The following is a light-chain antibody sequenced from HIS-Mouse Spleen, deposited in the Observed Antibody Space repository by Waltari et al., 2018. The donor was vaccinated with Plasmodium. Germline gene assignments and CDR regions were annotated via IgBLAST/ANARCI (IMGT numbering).Light chain of an antibody. CDR3: YSTDSSGNHRV. V-gene: IGLV3-10*01. CDR2: EDS. Sequence: SYELTQPPPVSVSPGQTARITCPGDALPKKYAYWYQQKSGQATVLVIYEDSKRPSGIPERFSGSSSGTMATLTISGAQVEDEADYYCYSTDSSGNHRVFGGGTKLTVL. CDR1: ALPKKY. J-gene: IGLJ3*02.